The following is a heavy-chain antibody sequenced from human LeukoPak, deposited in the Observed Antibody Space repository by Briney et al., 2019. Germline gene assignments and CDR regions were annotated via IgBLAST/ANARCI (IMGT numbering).Heavy chain of an antibody. J-gene: IGHJ3*02. CDR3: ARGRTYYYDSSGYGAFDI. Sequence: ASVKVSCKASGGTFSSYAISWVRQAPGQGLEWMGRIIPIFGTANYAQKFQGRVTITTDGSTSTAYMELSSLRSEDTAVYYCARGRTYYYDSSGYGAFDIWGQGTMVTVSS. V-gene: IGHV1-69*05. CDR1: GGTFSSYA. CDR2: IIPIFGTA. D-gene: IGHD3-22*01.